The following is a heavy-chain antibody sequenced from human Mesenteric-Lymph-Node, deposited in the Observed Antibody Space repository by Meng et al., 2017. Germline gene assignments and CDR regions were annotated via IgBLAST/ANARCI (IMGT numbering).Heavy chain of an antibody. CDR3: AKGLSPVYGDYAPFDY. CDR2: TRGSDGST. D-gene: IGHD4-17*01. J-gene: IGHJ4*02. CDR1: GFTFSSYA. Sequence: LSLTCAASGFTFSSYAMSWVRQAPGKGLEWVSATRGSDGSTYYADSVKGRFTITRDNSKNTLYLQMNSLRVEDTAVYYCAKGLSPVYGDYAPFDYWGQGTLVTVSS. V-gene: IGHV3-23*01.